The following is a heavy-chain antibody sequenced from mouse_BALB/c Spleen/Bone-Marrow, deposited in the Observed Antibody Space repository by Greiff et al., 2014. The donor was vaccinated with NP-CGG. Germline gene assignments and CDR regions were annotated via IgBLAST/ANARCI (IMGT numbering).Heavy chain of an antibody. V-gene: IGHV1-9*01. CDR1: GYTFSSYW. J-gene: IGHJ2*01. Sequence: QVQLKESGGEPMKPGASVKISCKATGYTFSSYWIEWVKQRPGHGLEWIGEILPGSGSTNYNEKFKGKATFTADTSSNTAYMQLSGLTSEDSAVYYCARPLYDGYYPWGQGTTLTVSS. CDR2: ILPGSGST. CDR3: ARPLYDGYYP. D-gene: IGHD2-3*01.